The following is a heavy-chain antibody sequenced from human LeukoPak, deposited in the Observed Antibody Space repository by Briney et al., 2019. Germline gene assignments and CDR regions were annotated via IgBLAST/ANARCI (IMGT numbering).Heavy chain of an antibody. CDR3: ARDLESEAGGVDY. V-gene: IGHV1-18*04. D-gene: IGHD3-16*01. CDR1: GYTFTSYA. CDR2: TSAYNGNT. J-gene: IGHJ4*02. Sequence: ASVKVSCKASGYTFTSYAISWVRQAPGHRLEWMGWTSAYNGNTNYAQKLQGIVTMTTDTSMSTAYMELRSLRSDDTSLYYCARDLESEAGGVDYWGQGTLVTVSS.